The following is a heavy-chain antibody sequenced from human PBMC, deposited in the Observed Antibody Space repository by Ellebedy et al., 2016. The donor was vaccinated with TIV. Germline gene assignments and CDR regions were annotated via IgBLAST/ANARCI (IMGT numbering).Heavy chain of an antibody. J-gene: IGHJ4*02. Sequence: GESLKISCKGSGYIFTNYWIAWVRQMPGKGLEWMGIIYPGDSDTRYSPSFQGQVTISADKSISTAYLQWNSLKASDTAMYYCARRTGVAVGATPFDYWGQGTLVTVSS. V-gene: IGHV5-51*01. D-gene: IGHD1-26*01. CDR1: GYIFTNYW. CDR3: ARRTGVAVGATPFDY. CDR2: IYPGDSDT.